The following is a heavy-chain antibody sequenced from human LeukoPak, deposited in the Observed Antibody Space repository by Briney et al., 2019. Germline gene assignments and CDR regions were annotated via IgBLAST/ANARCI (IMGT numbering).Heavy chain of an antibody. D-gene: IGHD6-13*01. V-gene: IGHV4-59*08. CDR1: GDSISRYY. CDR2: ISGSGST. CDR3: ARQRVAGSSFDP. J-gene: IGHJ5*02. Sequence: SETLSLTCTVSGDSISRYYGSWIRQPPGKGLEWIGNISGSGSTNYNPSLKSRVTISVDTSKNQFSLKLSSVTAADTAVYYCARQRVAGSSFDPWGQGTLVTASS.